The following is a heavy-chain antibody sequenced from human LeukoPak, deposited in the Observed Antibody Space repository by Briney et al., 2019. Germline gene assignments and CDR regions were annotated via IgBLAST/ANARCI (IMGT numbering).Heavy chain of an antibody. CDR2: IYYSGST. Sequence: PSETLSLTCTVSGGSISSSGNYWGWIRQPPGKGLEWIASIYYSGSTYYNPSLKSRVTISVDTSKNQLSLKLSSLTAADTAVYYCARHEYSGSYYGLSWFDPWGQGTLVTVSS. CDR3: ARHEYSGSYYGLSWFDP. J-gene: IGHJ5*02. D-gene: IGHD1-26*01. V-gene: IGHV4-39*01. CDR1: GGSISSSGNY.